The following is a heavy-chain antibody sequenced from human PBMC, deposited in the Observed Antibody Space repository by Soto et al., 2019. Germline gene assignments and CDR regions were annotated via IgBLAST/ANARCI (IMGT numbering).Heavy chain of an antibody. CDR3: ARHIGAGIYYYYGMDV. CDR2: IYYSGST. D-gene: IGHD6-13*01. V-gene: IGHV4-39*01. CDR1: GGSISSSSYY. J-gene: IGHJ6*02. Sequence: PSETLSLTCTVSGGSISSSSYYWGWIRQPPGKGLEWIGSIYYSGSTYYNPSLKSRVTISVDTSKNQFSLKLSSVTAADTAVYYCARHIGAGIYYYYGMDVWGQGTTVTVSS.